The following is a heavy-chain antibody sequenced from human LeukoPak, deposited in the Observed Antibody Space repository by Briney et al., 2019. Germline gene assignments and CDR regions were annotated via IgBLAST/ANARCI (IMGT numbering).Heavy chain of an antibody. CDR2: IKEDGSEK. CDR3: AKYSGGGYFYFDY. J-gene: IGHJ4*02. Sequence: GGSLRLSCAASGFTFSSYSMNWVRQAPGKGLEWVAKIKEDGSEKYYVDSVKGRFTISRDNAKNSLYLQMNSLRAEDTAVYYCAKYSGGGYFYFDYWGQGTLVTVSS. D-gene: IGHD6-6*01. CDR1: GFTFSSYS. V-gene: IGHV3-7*03.